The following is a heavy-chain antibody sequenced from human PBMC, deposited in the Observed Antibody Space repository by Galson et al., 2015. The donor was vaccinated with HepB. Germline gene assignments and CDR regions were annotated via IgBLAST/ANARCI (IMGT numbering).Heavy chain of an antibody. CDR2: ISAYGTST. CDR3: AKDTGGWFGEYGMDV. V-gene: IGHV3-23*01. Sequence: SLRLSCAASGFNFKAYAMNWVRQAPGKGLEWVSGISAYGTSTFYADSVKGRFTISRDNSRNTVYLQMNSLRAGDTALYYCAKDTGGWFGEYGMDVWGQGTSVTASS. CDR1: GFNFKAYA. D-gene: IGHD3-10*01. J-gene: IGHJ6*02.